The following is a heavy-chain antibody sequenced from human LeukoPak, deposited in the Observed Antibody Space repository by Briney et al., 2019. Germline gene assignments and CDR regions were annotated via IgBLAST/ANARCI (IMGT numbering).Heavy chain of an antibody. J-gene: IGHJ4*02. CDR2: IVPILGTA. D-gene: IGHD6-13*01. V-gene: IGHV1-69*04. Sequence: GASVKVSCKASGGTFSTYAISWVRQAPGQGLEWVGRIVPILGTANYAQNFQGGVTITADRSTTTAYMELSSLRSEDTAVYYCARVPQGSSWPYYFDYWGQGTLVTVSS. CDR1: GGTFSTYA. CDR3: ARVPQGSSWPYYFDY.